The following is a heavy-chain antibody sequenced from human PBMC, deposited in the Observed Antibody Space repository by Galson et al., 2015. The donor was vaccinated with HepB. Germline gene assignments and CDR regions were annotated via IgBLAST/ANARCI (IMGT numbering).Heavy chain of an antibody. Sequence: SVKVSCKASGYTFTSYAMHWVRQAPGQRLEWMGWINAGNGNTKYSQKFQGRVTITRDTSASTAYMELSSLRSEDTAVYYCARVGCSSTSCPPRFDGPSWFDPWGQGTLVTVSS. D-gene: IGHD2-2*01. CDR1: GYTFTSYA. V-gene: IGHV1-3*01. J-gene: IGHJ5*02. CDR3: ARVGCSSTSCPPRFDGPSWFDP. CDR2: INAGNGNT.